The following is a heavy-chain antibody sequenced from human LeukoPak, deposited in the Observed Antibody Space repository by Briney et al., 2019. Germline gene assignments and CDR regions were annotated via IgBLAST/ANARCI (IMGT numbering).Heavy chain of an antibody. CDR1: GYTFTNYG. CDR3: GRGKGDY. V-gene: IGHV1-18*01. Sequence: ASVKVSCKTSGYTFTNYGITWVRQAPGQGLEWMGWVGPYNGNTFYAQNLQGRVTMTTDTSTSTAYMEVRSLRSDDTAVFYCGRGKGDYWGQGTLVTVSS. CDR2: VGPYNGNT. J-gene: IGHJ4*02.